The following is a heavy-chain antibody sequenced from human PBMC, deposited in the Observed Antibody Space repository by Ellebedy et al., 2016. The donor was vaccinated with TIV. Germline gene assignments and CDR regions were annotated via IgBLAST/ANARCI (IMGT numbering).Heavy chain of an antibody. CDR2: IYPGDSDT. J-gene: IGHJ6*02. V-gene: IGHV5-51*01. Sequence: GESLKISCKGSGYSFTSYWIGWVRQMPGKGLEWMGIIYPGDSDTRYSPSFQGQVTISADKSISTAYLQWSSLKASDTAMYYCATVGTTVTPVDYYYGMDVWGQGTTVTVSS. CDR3: ATVGTTVTPVDYYYGMDV. CDR1: GYSFTSYW. D-gene: IGHD4-17*01.